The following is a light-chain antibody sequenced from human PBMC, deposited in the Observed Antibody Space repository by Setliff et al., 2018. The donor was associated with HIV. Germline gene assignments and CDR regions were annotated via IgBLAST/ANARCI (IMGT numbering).Light chain of an antibody. Sequence: QSVLTQPASVSGSPGQSITISCTGTSSDVGGYNYVSWYQQHPGKAPKLMIYDVSNRPSGVSNRFSGSKSGNTASLTISGLQAEDEADYYCSSYAGSYTYVVFGGGTKVTVL. CDR2: DVS. CDR1: SSDVGGYNY. CDR3: SSYAGSYTYVV. J-gene: IGLJ2*01. V-gene: IGLV2-14*03.